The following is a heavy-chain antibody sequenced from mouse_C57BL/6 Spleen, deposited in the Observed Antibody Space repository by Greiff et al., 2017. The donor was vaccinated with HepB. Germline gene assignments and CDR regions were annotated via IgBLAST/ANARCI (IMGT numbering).Heavy chain of an antibody. CDR2: ISDGGSYT. Sequence: EVKLMESGGGLVKPGGSLKLSCAASGFTFSSYAMSWVRQTPEKRLEWVATISDGGSYTYYPDNVKGRFTISRDNAKNNLYLQMSHLKSEDTAMYYCARKEAYWGQGTLVTVSA. CDR1: GFTFSSYA. J-gene: IGHJ3*01. CDR3: ARKEAY. V-gene: IGHV5-4*03.